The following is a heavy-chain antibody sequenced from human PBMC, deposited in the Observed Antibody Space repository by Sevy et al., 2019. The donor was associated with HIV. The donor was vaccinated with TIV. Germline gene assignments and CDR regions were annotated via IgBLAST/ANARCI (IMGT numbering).Heavy chain of an antibody. Sequence: GGSLRLSCEASGFPFTNHGVHWVRQAPGKGLAWVALMWFDGSNKYCADSVKGRFTVSRDDSKNTLYLQMNSLRADDTAIYYCARDREFYDHGEYGPTSAPDLWGQGTLVTVSS. J-gene: IGHJ5*02. CDR2: MWFDGSNK. CDR1: GFPFTNHG. CDR3: ARDREFYDHGEYGPTSAPDL. V-gene: IGHV3-33*08. D-gene: IGHD4-17*01.